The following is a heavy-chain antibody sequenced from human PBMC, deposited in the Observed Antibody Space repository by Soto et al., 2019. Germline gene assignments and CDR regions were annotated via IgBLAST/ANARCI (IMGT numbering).Heavy chain of an antibody. CDR3: ARLGLSYDSSGYFFDY. D-gene: IGHD3-22*01. CDR1: GVTFITYL. J-gene: IGHJ4*02. Sequence: QVQLVESGGGVVQPGRSLRLSCAASGVTFITYLMNWVRQAPGRGLEWVATISYDLTSKYYADSVKGRFTLSRDNSKNTLYLQLNDLRSEDTAVYYCARLGLSYDSSGYFFDYWGQGTKVTVSA. V-gene: IGHV3-30-3*01. CDR2: ISYDLTSK.